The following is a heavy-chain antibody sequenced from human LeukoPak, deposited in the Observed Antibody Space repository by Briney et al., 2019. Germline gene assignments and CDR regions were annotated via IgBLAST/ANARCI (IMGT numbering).Heavy chain of an antibody. CDR2: IKQDGSEK. D-gene: IGHD4-11*01. Sequence: ETLSLTCAVYGGSFSGYYWSWVRQAPGKGLEWVANIKQDGSEKYYVDSVKGRFTISRDNGKNSLYLQMNSLRAEDTAVYYCARLMRLQDLFDYWGQGALVTVSS. CDR1: GGSFSGYY. CDR3: ARLMRLQDLFDY. V-gene: IGHV3-7*01. J-gene: IGHJ4*02.